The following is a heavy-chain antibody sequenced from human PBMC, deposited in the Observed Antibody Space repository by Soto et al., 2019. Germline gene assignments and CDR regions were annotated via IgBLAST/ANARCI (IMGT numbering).Heavy chain of an antibody. V-gene: IGHV3-48*03. J-gene: IGHJ4*02. CDR1: GFTFYTYE. CDR3: ARESEDLTSNFDY. CDR2: ISSTTNYI. Sequence: EVQLVESGGGLVQPGGSLRLSCAASGFTFYTYEMNWVRQAPGKGLEWVSYISSTTNYIYYGDSMKGRFTISRDNAKNSLYLEMNSLRAEDTAVYYCARESEDLTSNFDYWGQGTLVTVSS.